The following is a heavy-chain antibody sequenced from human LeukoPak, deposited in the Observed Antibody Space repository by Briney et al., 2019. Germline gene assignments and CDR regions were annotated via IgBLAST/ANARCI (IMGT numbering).Heavy chain of an antibody. V-gene: IGHV4-30-2*02. J-gene: IGHJ4*02. Sequence: SETLSLTCAVSGGSISSGGYSWSWIRQPPGKGLEWIGYIYHSGSTYYHPPLKSRVTISVDTSKNQFSLKLSSVTAADTAVYYCASLAVAGIWGFDYWGQGTLVTVSS. CDR3: ASLAVAGIWGFDY. CDR2: IYHSGST. CDR1: GGSISSGGYS. D-gene: IGHD6-19*01.